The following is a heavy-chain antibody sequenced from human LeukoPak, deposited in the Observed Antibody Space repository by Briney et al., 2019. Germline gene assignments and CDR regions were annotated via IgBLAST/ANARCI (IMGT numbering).Heavy chain of an antibody. CDR3: ARFKWNDGTSIDY. D-gene: IGHD1-20*01. CDR1: GGSISSGGYY. Sequence: PSETLSLTCTVSGGSISSGGYYWSWTRQHPGKGLEWIGYIYYSGSTYYNPSLKSRVTMSVDTSKNQFSLKLSSVTAADTAVYYCARFKWNDGTSIDYWGQGTLVTVSS. J-gene: IGHJ4*02. CDR2: IYYSGST. V-gene: IGHV4-31*03.